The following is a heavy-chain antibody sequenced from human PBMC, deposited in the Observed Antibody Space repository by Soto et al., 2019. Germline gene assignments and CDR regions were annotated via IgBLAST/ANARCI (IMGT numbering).Heavy chain of an antibody. Sequence: SLTLSCAPSGFTFSDYYMSWIRQAPGKGLEWVSSISSSGSTIYYADSVKGRFTISRDNAENSLYLQMNSLRAEDTAVYYCARGSVVPAAILNYYYGMDVWGQGTTVTVSS. CDR3: ARGSVVPAAILNYYYGMDV. D-gene: IGHD2-2*02. J-gene: IGHJ6*02. V-gene: IGHV3-11*01. CDR1: GFTFSDYY. CDR2: ISSSGSTI.